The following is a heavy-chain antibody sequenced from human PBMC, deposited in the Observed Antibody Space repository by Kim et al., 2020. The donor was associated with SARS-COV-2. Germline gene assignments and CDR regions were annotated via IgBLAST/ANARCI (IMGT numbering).Heavy chain of an antibody. CDR1: GYTFTSYG. Sequence: ASVKVSCKASGYTFTSYGISWVRQAPGQGLEWMGWISAYNGNTNYAQKLQGRVTMTTDTSTSTAYMELRSLRSDDTAVYYCARGRTMVRGVTTYYYYYGMDVWGQGTTVTVSS. V-gene: IGHV1-18*04. CDR2: ISAYNGNT. D-gene: IGHD3-10*01. CDR3: ARGRTMVRGVTTYYYYYGMDV. J-gene: IGHJ6*02.